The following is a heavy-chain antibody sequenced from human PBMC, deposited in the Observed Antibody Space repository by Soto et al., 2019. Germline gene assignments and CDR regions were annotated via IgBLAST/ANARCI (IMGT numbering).Heavy chain of an antibody. J-gene: IGHJ6*03. D-gene: IGHD4-17*01. V-gene: IGHV1-18*01. CDR2: ISAYNGNT. CDR1: GYTFTSYG. CDR3: ARDREDYGDCDYYMDV. Sequence: QVQLVQSGAEVKKPGASVKVSCKASGYTFTSYGISWVRQAPGQGLEWMGWISAYNGNTNYAQKLQGRVTMTTDTSTSTAYKELRSLRSDDTAVYYCARDREDYGDCDYYMDVWGKGTTVTVSS.